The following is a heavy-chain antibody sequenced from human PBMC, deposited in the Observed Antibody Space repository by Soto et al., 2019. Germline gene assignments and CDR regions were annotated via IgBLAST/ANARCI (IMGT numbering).Heavy chain of an antibody. CDR1: GFSFASFA. V-gene: IGHV3-23*01. J-gene: IGHJ4*02. D-gene: IGHD3-3*01. CDR3: AKWSYLDY. Sequence: GSLRLSCTTSGFSFASFAMTWVRQAQGKGLEWVATISGSDGKTYYADSVKGRFSISRDTSRNTLYLQMNSLRADDTAIYYCAKWSYLDYWGQGTRVTVSS. CDR2: ISGSDGKT.